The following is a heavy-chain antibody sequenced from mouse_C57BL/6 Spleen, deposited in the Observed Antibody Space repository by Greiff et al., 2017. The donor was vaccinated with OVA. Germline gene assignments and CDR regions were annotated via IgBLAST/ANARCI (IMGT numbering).Heavy chain of an antibody. CDR2: IYPGNSDT. Sequence: EVQLQQSGTVLARPGASVKMSCKTSGYTFTSYWMHWVKQRPGQGLEWIGAIYPGNSDTSYTQKFKGKANLTAVTSASTAYMELSSLTNEDSAVYYCTRIYYGSSDAYAMDDWGQGTSVTVSS. D-gene: IGHD1-1*01. V-gene: IGHV1-5*01. CDR1: GYTFTSYW. J-gene: IGHJ4*01. CDR3: TRIYYGSSDAYAMDD.